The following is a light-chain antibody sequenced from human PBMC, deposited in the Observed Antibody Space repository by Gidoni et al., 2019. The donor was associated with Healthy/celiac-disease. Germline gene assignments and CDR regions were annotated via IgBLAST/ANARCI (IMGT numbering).Light chain of an antibody. CDR3: QHFRA. CDR1: QSISSW. Sequence: DIQMTQSPSTLSASVGDRVTITCRASQSISSWLAWYQQKPGKAPKLLIYKASSLESVVPSRFSGSGSGTEFTLTISSLQPDDFATYYCQHFRAFGQGTKVEIK. V-gene: IGKV1-5*03. CDR2: KAS. J-gene: IGKJ1*01.